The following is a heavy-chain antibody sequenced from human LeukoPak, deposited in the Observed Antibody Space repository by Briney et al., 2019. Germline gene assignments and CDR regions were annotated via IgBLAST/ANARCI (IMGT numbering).Heavy chain of an antibody. CDR1: GFTFSSYW. D-gene: IGHD3-3*01. J-gene: IGHJ4*02. V-gene: IGHV3-7*01. CDR2: IKQDGSEK. Sequence: PGGSLKLSCAASGFTFSSYWMSWVRQAPGKGLEWVANIKQDGSEKYYVDSVKGRFTISRDNAKNSLYLQMNSLRAEDTAVYYCARSGYRPYFDYWGQGTLVTVSS. CDR3: ARSGYRPYFDY.